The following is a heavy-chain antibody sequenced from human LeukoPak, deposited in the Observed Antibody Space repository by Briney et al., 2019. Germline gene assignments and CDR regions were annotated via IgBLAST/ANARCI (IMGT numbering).Heavy chain of an antibody. CDR2: IYYSGST. J-gene: IGHJ4*02. CDR3: ARAGEMGPMILPY. V-gene: IGHV4-31*03. Sequence: SQTLSLTCTVSGGSISSGGYYWSWIRHHRGKGLEWIGYIYYSGSTYYSPSLKSRVAISVDTSKNQFSLKLSSVTAADTAVYYCARAGEMGPMILPYWGQGTLVTVSS. D-gene: IGHD3-22*01. CDR1: GGSISSGGYY.